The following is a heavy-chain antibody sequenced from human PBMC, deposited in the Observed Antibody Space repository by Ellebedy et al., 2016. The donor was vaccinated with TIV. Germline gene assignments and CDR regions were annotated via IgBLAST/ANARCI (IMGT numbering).Heavy chain of an antibody. CDR1: GYTFTSSD. Sequence: AASVKVSCKASGYTFTSSDIHWVRQATGQALEWMGWMNPKSGKTGYAKKFQDRVTMTTNTSINAAYMNVSSLRFEDTAVYYCTRGGTTGFDPWGQGTLVIVSS. V-gene: IGHV1-8*01. D-gene: IGHD1-14*01. CDR2: MNPKSGKT. J-gene: IGHJ5*02. CDR3: TRGGTTGFDP.